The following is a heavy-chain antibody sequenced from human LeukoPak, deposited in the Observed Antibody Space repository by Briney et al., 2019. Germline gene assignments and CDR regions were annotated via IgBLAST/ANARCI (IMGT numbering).Heavy chain of an antibody. D-gene: IGHD6-13*01. CDR1: GYTFTSYG. J-gene: IGHJ4*02. Sequence: SVKVSCKASGYTFTSYGISWVRQAPGQGLEWMGGIIPIFGTANYAQKFQGRVTITADKSTSTAYMELSSLRSEDTAVYYCARGPPLVGSSWRNQEYYFDYWGQGTLVTVSS. V-gene: IGHV1-69*06. CDR3: ARGPPLVGSSWRNQEYYFDY. CDR2: IIPIFGTA.